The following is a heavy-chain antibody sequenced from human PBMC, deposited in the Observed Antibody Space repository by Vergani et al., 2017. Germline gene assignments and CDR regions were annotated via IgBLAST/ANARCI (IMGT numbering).Heavy chain of an antibody. J-gene: IGHJ4*02. Sequence: QVQLQESGPGLVKPSETLSLTCTVSGGSVSSGSYYWSWIRQPPGKGLEWIGYIYYSGSTNYNPSLKSRVTISVDTSKNQFSLKLSSVTAADTAVYYCASSRGQFDYWGQGTLVTVSS. CDR2: IYYSGST. CDR1: GGSVSSGSYY. CDR3: ASSRGQFDY. V-gene: IGHV4-61*01.